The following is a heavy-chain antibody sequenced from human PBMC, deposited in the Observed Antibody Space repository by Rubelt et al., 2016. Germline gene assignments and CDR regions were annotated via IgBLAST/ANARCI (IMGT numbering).Heavy chain of an antibody. Sequence: GWIRRPPGKGLEWIGYSHYSGTTNYSPSLRSRVTMSVDTSQNQVSLRLTSVTAADTAVYHCAGRTAASGTFYHWGQGTLVTVSS. D-gene: IGHD1/OR15-1a*01. V-gene: IGHV4-59*08. CDR3: AGRTAASGTFYH. J-gene: IGHJ4*02. CDR2: SHYSGTT.